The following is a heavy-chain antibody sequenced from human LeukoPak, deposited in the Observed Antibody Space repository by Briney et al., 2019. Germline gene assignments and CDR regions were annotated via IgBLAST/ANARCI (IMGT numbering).Heavy chain of an antibody. CDR1: GFTFSSYG. D-gene: IGHD4-23*01. CDR2: ISYDGSIK. V-gene: IGHV3-30*18. Sequence: GRSLRLSCAASGFTFSSYGMHWVRQAPGKGLEWVAVISYDGSIKYYADSVKGRFTISRDNSKNTLYLQMNSLRAEDTAVYYCANSGGNFEYYYYYGMDVWGQGTTVTSP. J-gene: IGHJ6*02. CDR3: ANSGGNFEYYYYYGMDV.